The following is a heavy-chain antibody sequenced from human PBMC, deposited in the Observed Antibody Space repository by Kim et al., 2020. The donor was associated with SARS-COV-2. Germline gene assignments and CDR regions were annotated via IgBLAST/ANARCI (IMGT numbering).Heavy chain of an antibody. J-gene: IGHJ4*02. D-gene: IGHD2-15*01. CDR1: GGSISSGGYY. Sequence: SETLSLTCTVSGGSISSGGYYWSWIHQHPGKGLEWIGYIYYSGSTYYNPSLKSRVTISVDTSKNQFSLKLSSVTAADTAVYYCARSDLGYCSGGSCYPFDYWGQGTLVTVSS. CDR3: ARSDLGYCSGGSCYPFDY. V-gene: IGHV4-31*03. CDR2: IYYSGST.